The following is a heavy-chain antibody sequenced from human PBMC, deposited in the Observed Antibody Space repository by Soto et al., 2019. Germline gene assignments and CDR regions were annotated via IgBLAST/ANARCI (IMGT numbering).Heavy chain of an antibody. J-gene: IGHJ3*02. CDR3: VGGMASTQPPRDAFHR. D-gene: IGHD2-2*01. CDR2: LNPASDGT. CDR1: GYTFTGYY. V-gene: IGHV1-2*04. Sequence: QVQLVHSGAEMKRPGASVKVSCKSFGYTFTGYYIPWVRQAPRQGLEWMGWLNPASDGTDYAETFEDWLTMTRDTSSGTAYMELSRLKSDDTAIYYGVGGMASTQPPRDAFHRWRQGTLVNASS.